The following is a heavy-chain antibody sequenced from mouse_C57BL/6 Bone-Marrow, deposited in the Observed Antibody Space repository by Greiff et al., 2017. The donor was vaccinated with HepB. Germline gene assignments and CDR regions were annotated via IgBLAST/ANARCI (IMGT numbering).Heavy chain of an antibody. V-gene: IGHV1-50*01. CDR2: IDPSDSYT. D-gene: IGHD2-1*01. Sequence: QVQLQQPGAELVKPGASVKLSCKASGYTFTSYWMQWVKQRPGQGLEWIGEIDPSDSYTNYNQKFKGKATLTVDTSSSTAYMQLSSLTSEDSAVYYCARNPIYYGNYFDYWGQGTTLTVSS. CDR1: GYTFTSYW. CDR3: ARNPIYYGNYFDY. J-gene: IGHJ2*01.